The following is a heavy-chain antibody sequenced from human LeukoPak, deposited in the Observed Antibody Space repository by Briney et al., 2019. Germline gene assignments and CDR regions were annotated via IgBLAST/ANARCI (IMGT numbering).Heavy chain of an antibody. D-gene: IGHD3-9*01. CDR2: IRYDGNNK. CDR1: GFTFNAYG. CDR3: AAFTYYQILTGYKAGSADY. Sequence: GGSLRLSCAASGFTFNAYGMHWVRQAPGKGLEWVAFIRYDGNNKYYADSVKGRFTISRDNSKNTLYLQVNSLRAEDTDVYYCAAFTYYQILTGYKAGSADYWGQGTLVTVSS. V-gene: IGHV3-30*02. J-gene: IGHJ4*02.